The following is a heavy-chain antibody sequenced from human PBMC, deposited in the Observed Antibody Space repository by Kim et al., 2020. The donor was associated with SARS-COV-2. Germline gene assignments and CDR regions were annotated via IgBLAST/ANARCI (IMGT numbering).Heavy chain of an antibody. CDR3: ARGAGGSRTLPDY. Sequence: GGTNTNPTLKSRVTIAVDTSKNQFSLRLSAVTVADTAVYYCARGAGGSRTLPDYWGQGTLVTVSS. CDR2: GGT. D-gene: IGHD1-26*01. J-gene: IGHJ4*02. V-gene: IGHV4-59*09.